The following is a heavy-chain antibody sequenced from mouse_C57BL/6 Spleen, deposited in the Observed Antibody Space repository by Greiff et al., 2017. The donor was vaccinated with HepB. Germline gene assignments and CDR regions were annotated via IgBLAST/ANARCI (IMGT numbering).Heavy chain of an antibody. V-gene: IGHV1-50*01. Sequence: QVQLQQPGAELVKPGASLKLSCKASGYTFTSYWMQWVQQRPGQGLEWIGEIDPSDSYTNYNQKFKGKATLTVDTSSSTAYMQLSSLTSEDSAVYYCARSITTVVVVDWYFDVWGTGTTVTVSS. J-gene: IGHJ1*03. CDR3: ARSITTVVVVDWYFDV. CDR1: GYTFTSYW. CDR2: IDPSDSYT. D-gene: IGHD1-1*01.